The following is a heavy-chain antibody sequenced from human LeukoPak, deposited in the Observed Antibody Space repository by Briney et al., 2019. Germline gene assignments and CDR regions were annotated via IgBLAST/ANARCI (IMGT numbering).Heavy chain of an antibody. Sequence: GGSLRLFCAASGFTFSSYEMNWVRQARGKGLEGVSYISNSGTPIHYADSVKGRFTISRDNAKNSLFLQMNSLRAEDTAVYYCAREKTACGGDCYDYWGQGTLVTVSS. D-gene: IGHD2-21*01. V-gene: IGHV3-48*03. CDR1: GFTFSSYE. CDR3: AREKTACGGDCYDY. CDR2: ISNSGTPI. J-gene: IGHJ4*02.